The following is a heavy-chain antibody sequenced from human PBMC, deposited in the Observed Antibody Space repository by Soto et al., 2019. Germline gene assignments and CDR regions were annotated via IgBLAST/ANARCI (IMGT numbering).Heavy chain of an antibody. CDR1: VFTFSNYA. V-gene: IGHV3-23*01. CDR3: AKSLSTAVNYGLEV. D-gene: IGHD2-2*01. Sequence: GGSLRLSCAASVFTFSNYAMSLVRQAPGKGLDWVSIFSGTGSSTYYADSVKGRFAVSRDNSKNTLFLHMNSLGAEDTAVYYCAKSLSTAVNYGLEVWGQGTSLTVSS. J-gene: IGHJ6*02. CDR2: FSGTGSST.